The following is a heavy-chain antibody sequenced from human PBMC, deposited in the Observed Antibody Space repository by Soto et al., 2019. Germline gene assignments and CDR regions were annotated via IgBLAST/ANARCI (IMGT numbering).Heavy chain of an antibody. CDR3: ARVAPPGAADLQFDY. D-gene: IGHD6-13*01. J-gene: IGHJ4*02. Sequence: SVKVSCKASGGTFSSYAISWVRQAPGQGLEWMGGIIPIFGTANYAQKFQGRVTITADESTSTAYMELSSLRSEDTAVYCCARVAPPGAADLQFDYWGQGTLVTVSS. CDR2: IIPIFGTA. V-gene: IGHV1-69*13. CDR1: GGTFSSYA.